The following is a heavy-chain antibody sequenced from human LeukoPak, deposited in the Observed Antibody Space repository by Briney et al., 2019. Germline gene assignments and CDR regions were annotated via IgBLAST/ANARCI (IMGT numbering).Heavy chain of an antibody. CDR1: GGSFSNHY. CDR2: INHSGST. V-gene: IGHV4-34*01. D-gene: IGHD3-22*01. J-gene: IGHJ4*02. CDR3: ARGIKYYDSSGYYYATRRFDY. Sequence: PSETLSLTCTVSGGSFSNHYWTWIRQPPGKGLEWIGEINHSGSTNYNPSLKSRVTISVDTSKNQFSLKLSSVTAADTAVYYCARGIKYYDSSGYYYATRRFDYWGQGTLVTVSS.